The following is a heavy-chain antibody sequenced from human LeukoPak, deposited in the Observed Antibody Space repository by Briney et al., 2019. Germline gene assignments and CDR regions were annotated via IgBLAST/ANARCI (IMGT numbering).Heavy chain of an antibody. V-gene: IGHV4-34*01. J-gene: IGHJ4*02. CDR1: GGSFSGYF. D-gene: IGHD5-24*01. CDR2: INHSGNI. CDR3: ARIRDGYNPPDY. Sequence: PSETLSLTCAVYGGSFSGYFWNWIRQFPGKGLEWIGEINHSGNINYNPSLKSRLTLSVDTSKNQFSLSLKSVTAADTAVYYCARIRDGYNPPDYWGQGTLVTVSS.